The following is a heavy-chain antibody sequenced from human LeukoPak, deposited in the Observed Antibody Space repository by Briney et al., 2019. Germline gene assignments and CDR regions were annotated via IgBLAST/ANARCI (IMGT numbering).Heavy chain of an antibody. CDR3: GRGHRFCSRGNCNSPVDY. Sequence: PGGSLRLSCAASGFAFSTYSMNWVRQAPGKGLECVSYIRSSSTIKYYADSVKGRFTISRDNAKNSLYLQMDSLRDEDTAVYYCGRGHRFCSRGNCNSPVDYWGQGTLVTVSS. CDR2: IRSSSTIK. J-gene: IGHJ4*02. D-gene: IGHD2-15*01. V-gene: IGHV3-48*02. CDR1: GFAFSTYS.